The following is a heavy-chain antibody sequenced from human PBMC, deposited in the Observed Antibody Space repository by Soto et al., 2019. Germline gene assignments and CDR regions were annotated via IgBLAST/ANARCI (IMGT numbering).Heavy chain of an antibody. D-gene: IGHD6-19*01. V-gene: IGHV3-23*01. CDR2: ISSNGGST. CDR1: GFTFSSMA. J-gene: IGHJ4*02. CDR3: AKVAPSGWSTGY. Sequence: EVQLLESGGGLVQPGGSLRLSCAASGFTFSSMAMSWFRQAPGTELEWVSAISSNGGSTYDADSVKGRFTISRDNSKNTLYMQMNSLRSEDTAVYYCAKVAPSGWSTGYWGQGTLVTVSS.